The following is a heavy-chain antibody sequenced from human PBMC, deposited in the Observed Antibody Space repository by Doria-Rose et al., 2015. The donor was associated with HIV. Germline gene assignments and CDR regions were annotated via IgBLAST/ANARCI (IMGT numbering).Heavy chain of an antibody. J-gene: IGHJ4*02. Sequence: VQLVESGPGLVKPSQTLSLTCTVSGGSISSGSYYWSWIRQPAGKGLEWIGRIYTSGNTKYNPSHKSQITISIDTSKNQFPLTLISVTAADTAVYYCAREGFSSGSYQVPYFDFWGQGTLVTVSS. CDR1: GGSISSGSYY. CDR3: AREGFSSGSYQVPYFDF. CDR2: IYTSGNT. V-gene: IGHV4-61*02. D-gene: IGHD6-19*01.